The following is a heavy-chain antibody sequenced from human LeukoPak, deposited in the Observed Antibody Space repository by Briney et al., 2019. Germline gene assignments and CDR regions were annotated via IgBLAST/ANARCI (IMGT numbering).Heavy chain of an antibody. J-gene: IGHJ4*02. CDR1: GFTFSSYA. V-gene: IGHV3-64D*06. Sequence: HPGGSLRLSCSASGFTFSSYAMHWVRQAPGKGLEYVSAISSNGGSTYYADSVKGSFTISRDNSKNTLYLQMSSLRAEDTAVYYCVKDSDDFWSGYYYFDYWGQGTLVTVSS. CDR2: ISSNGGST. D-gene: IGHD3-3*01. CDR3: VKDSDDFWSGYYYFDY.